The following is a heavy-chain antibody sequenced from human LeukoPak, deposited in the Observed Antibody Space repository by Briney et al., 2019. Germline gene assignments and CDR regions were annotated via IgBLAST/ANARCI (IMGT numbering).Heavy chain of an antibody. V-gene: IGHV4-59*01. CDR2: IYYSGST. CDR1: GGSISSYY. CDR3: ARHGSGWYGTNWFDP. D-gene: IGHD6-19*01. Sequence: SETLSLTCTVSGGSISSYYWSWIRQPPGKGLEWIGYIYYSGSTNYNPSLKSRVTISVDTSKNQFSLKLSSVTAADTAVYYCARHGSGWYGTNWFDPWGQGTLVTVSS. J-gene: IGHJ5*02.